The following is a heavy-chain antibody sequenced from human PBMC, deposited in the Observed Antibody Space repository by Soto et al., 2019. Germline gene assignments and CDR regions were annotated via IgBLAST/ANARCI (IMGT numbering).Heavy chain of an antibody. Sequence: EVQLLESGGGLVQPGGSLRLSCAASGFTFSSYAMSWVRQAPGKGLEWVSAISGSGGSTYYADSVKGRITIYRDNSMNTLYLQMNSRRAEDTAVYYCAKARSSGRGAGAWFDPWGQGTLVTVSS. CDR1: GFTFSSYA. CDR3: AKARSSGRGAGAWFDP. J-gene: IGHJ5*02. CDR2: ISGSGGST. V-gene: IGHV3-23*01. D-gene: IGHD6-19*01.